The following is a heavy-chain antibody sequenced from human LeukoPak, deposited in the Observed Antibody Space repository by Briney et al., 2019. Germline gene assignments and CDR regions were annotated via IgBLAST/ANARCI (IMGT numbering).Heavy chain of an antibody. CDR1: GFTFGSYG. V-gene: IGHV3-33*01. CDR2: IWYDGSNK. Sequence: PGGSLRLSCAASGFTFGSYGMHWVRQAPGKGLEWVAVIWYDGSNKYYADSVKGRFTISRDNSKNTLYLQMNSLRAEDTAVYYCARDLYLGCTNGVCYIDGLCLGYWGQGTLVTVSS. D-gene: IGHD2-8*01. J-gene: IGHJ4*02. CDR3: ARDLYLGCTNGVCYIDGLCLGY.